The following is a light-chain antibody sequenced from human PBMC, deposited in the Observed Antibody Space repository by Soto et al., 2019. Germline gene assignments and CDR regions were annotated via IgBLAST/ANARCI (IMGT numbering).Light chain of an antibody. Sequence: EIVLTQSPGTLSLSPGERAILSCRASQSVAKNYLAWYQQKPGQALRLLISDASSRATGIPDRFSGSGSGTDFTLTISRLEAEDFAVYFCQQYATSPLTFGGGTKVEIK. J-gene: IGKJ4*01. CDR3: QQYATSPLT. V-gene: IGKV3-20*01. CDR2: DAS. CDR1: QSVAKNY.